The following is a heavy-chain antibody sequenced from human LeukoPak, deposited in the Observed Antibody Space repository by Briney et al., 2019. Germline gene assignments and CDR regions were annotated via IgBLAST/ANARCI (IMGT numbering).Heavy chain of an antibody. D-gene: IGHD3-3*01. V-gene: IGHV1-2*02. J-gene: IGHJ4*02. CDR1: GYTFTGYY. Sequence: ASVKVSCKASGYTFTGYYMHWVRQAPGQGLEWMGWINPNSGGTNYAQKFQGRVTMTRDTSISTAYMELSRLRSDDTAVYYCAREFFGARAFQYWGQGILVTVSS. CDR2: INPNSGGT. CDR3: AREFFGARAFQY.